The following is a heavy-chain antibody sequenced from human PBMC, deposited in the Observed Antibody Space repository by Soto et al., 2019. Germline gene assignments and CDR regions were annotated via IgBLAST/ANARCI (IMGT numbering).Heavy chain of an antibody. Sequence: PGGSLRLSCAVSGFIFSDHYMDWVRQAPGKGLEWVGRTKNKAQRFTTEYAASVKGRFTISRDDSKNSLYLQMNSLKTEDTAVYYCGRWQLGAADYWGQGTLVTVSS. CDR3: GRWQLGAADY. V-gene: IGHV3-72*01. CDR1: GFIFSDHY. J-gene: IGHJ4*02. CDR2: TKNKAQRFTT. D-gene: IGHD1-1*01.